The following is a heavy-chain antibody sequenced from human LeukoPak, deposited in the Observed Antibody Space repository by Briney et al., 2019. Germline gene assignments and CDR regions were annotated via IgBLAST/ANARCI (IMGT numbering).Heavy chain of an antibody. CDR2: TYYTGTT. Sequence: SETLSLTCTVSGGSISPDYWSWIRQPPGKGLEWIGYTYYTGTTNYNPSLKSRVTISVETSKNQFSLNLGSVTAADTAVYYCARGVVPAVTYFDYWGQGTLVTVSS. CDR3: ARGVVPAVTYFDY. V-gene: IGHV4-59*01. D-gene: IGHD2-2*01. CDR1: GGSISPDY. J-gene: IGHJ4*02.